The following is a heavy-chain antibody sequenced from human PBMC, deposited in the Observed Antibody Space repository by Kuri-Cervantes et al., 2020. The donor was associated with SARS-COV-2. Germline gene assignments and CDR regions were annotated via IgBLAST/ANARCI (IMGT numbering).Heavy chain of an antibody. CDR3: ARDRWDAILDY. Sequence: ASVKVSCKASGFILTSYGISWVRQAPGQGLEWMGWISAYNLKTIYAQKVQDRVTMTVDTNTDTAFMEVRSLRSDDTAVYYCARDRWDAILDYWGQGTLVTVSS. J-gene: IGHJ4*02. V-gene: IGHV1-18*04. CDR1: GFILTSYG. D-gene: IGHD1-26*01. CDR2: ISAYNLKT.